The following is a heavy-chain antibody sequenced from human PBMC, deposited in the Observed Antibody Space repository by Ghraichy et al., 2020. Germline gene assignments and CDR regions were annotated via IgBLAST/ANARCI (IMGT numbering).Heavy chain of an antibody. CDR3: ARGADYAFDL. J-gene: IGHJ4*02. V-gene: IGHV3-30-3*02. CDR2: ISNLDGNTK. D-gene: IGHD4-17*01. Sequence: SLRLSCAASGIDFTSSAMDWVRQVPGKGLEWVAFISNLDGNTKNSVESVKGRFTISRDNSKNTVFLQMDSLRVEDTAVYYCARGADYAFDLWGQGTLVTVSS. CDR1: GIDFTSSA.